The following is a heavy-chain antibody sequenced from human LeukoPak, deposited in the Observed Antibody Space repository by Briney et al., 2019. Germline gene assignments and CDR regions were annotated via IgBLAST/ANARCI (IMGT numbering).Heavy chain of an antibody. CDR3: AHYYGSGSYYNWFDP. CDR1: GGSISSSSYY. J-gene: IGHJ5*02. CDR2: VHYSGST. Sequence: SETLSLTCTVSGGSISSSSYYWGWIRQPPGKGLECIGTVHYSGSTFYNPSLKSRVNISVDTSKNQFSLQLSSVTAADTAVYYCAHYYGSGSYYNWFDPWGQGTLVTVSS. V-gene: IGHV4-39*01. D-gene: IGHD3-10*01.